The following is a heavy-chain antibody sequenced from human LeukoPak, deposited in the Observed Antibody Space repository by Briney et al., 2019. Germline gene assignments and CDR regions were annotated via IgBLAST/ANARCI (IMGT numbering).Heavy chain of an antibody. CDR3: ARESLGYCSGGGCPTFTS. J-gene: IGHJ5*02. Sequence: SETLSLTCAVSGGSISSYYWSWIRQPAGKGLEWIGRIYTSGSTNYNPSLKSRVTMSVDTSKNQFSLKLSSVTAADTAVYYCARESLGYCSGGGCPTFTSWGQGTLVTVS. D-gene: IGHD2-15*01. CDR1: GGSISSYY. V-gene: IGHV4-4*07. CDR2: IYTSGST.